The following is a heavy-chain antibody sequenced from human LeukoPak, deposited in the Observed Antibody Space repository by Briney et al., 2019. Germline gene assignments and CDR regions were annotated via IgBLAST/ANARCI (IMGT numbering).Heavy chain of an antibody. V-gene: IGHV1-69*13. J-gene: IGHJ3*02. Sequence: SVKVSCKASGGTFSSYAISWVRQAPGQGLEWMGGIIPIFGTANYAQKFQGRVTITADESTSTAYMELSSLRSEDTAVYYCARLAVAATGAFDIWGQGTMVTVSS. CDR1: GGTFSSYA. CDR3: ARLAVAATGAFDI. CDR2: IIPIFGTA. D-gene: IGHD6-19*01.